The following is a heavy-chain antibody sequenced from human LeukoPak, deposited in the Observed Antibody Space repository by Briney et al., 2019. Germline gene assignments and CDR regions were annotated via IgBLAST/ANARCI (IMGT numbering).Heavy chain of an antibody. CDR1: GFTFSTYA. CDR3: ARVYGTVYYYYGMDV. CDR2: ISGSGGST. J-gene: IGHJ6*02. D-gene: IGHD4-17*01. Sequence: PGGSLRLSCAASGFTFSTYAMSWVRQAPGKGLEWVSSISGSGGSTFYADSVKGRFTISRDNSKNTLYLQMNSLRAEDTAVYYCARVYGTVYYYYGMDVWGQGTTVTVSS. V-gene: IGHV3-23*01.